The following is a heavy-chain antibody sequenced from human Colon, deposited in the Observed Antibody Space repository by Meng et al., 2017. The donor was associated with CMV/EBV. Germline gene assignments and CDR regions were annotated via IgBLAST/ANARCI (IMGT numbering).Heavy chain of an antibody. CDR3: ARGRPNWSGVLDY. CDR1: GYTFTSYG. Sequence: QVQLVHAGPWVREPGASGLVACRSSGYTFTSYGINWVRQSPGQGLEWMGWISGSTGYTNRAQKFQGRVTMTTETSTSTAYLALTSLTSNDTAVYYCARGRPNWSGVLDYWGQGTLVTVSS. V-gene: IGHV1-18*01. J-gene: IGHJ4*02. D-gene: IGHD1-1*01. CDR2: ISGSTGYT.